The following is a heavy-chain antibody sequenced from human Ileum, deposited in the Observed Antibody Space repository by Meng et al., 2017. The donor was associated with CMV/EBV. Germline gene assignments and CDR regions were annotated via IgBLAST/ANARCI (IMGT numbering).Heavy chain of an antibody. D-gene: IGHD1-7*01. J-gene: IGHJ4*02. CDR2: ITSSSTTI. CDR3: ARDKGWNYDD. Sequence: GESPKTPWAASGCTFNTYSMNWVRQAPGKGLEWVSYITSSSTTIYYADSVKCRFPIARDNAENSLYLQMNSLRAEDTAVYYCARDKGWNYDDWGQGTLVTVSS. V-gene: IGHV3-48*04. CDR1: GCTFNTYS.